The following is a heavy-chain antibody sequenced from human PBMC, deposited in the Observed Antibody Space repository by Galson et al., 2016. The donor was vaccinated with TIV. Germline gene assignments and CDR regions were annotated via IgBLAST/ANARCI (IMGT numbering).Heavy chain of an antibody. CDR2: ISYDGSHK. CDR1: GLTFSSSA. V-gene: IGHV3-30*04. CDR3: ARPASLGYFDWLPPDS. D-gene: IGHD3-9*01. Sequence: SLRLSCAGSGLTFSSSAVHWVRQAPGKGLEWLAIISYDGSHKNYGDSVKGRFTVSRDNSENTVYLQMNHLRSEDTAVYYCARPASLGYFDWLPPDSWGQGTLVTVSS. J-gene: IGHJ4*02.